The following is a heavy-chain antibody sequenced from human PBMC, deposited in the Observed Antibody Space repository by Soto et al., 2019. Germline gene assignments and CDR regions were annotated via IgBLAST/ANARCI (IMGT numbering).Heavy chain of an antibody. Sequence: SLRLSCADSGFTFSSYSMHWVRQAPGKGLEWVAVISYDGSNKYYADSVKGRFTISRDNSKNTLYLQMNSLRAEDTAVYYCAKDMGDYDYVWGICPYYWGQGTLVTVSS. CDR3: AKDMGDYDYVWGICPYY. V-gene: IGHV3-30*18. CDR1: GFTFSSYS. CDR2: ISYDGSNK. D-gene: IGHD3-16*01. J-gene: IGHJ4*02.